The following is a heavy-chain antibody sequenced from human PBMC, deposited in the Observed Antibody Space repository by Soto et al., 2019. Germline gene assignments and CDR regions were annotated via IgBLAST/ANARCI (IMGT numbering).Heavy chain of an antibody. J-gene: IGHJ4*02. D-gene: IGHD3-10*01. Sequence: HPGGSLRLSCVASGLTFGSRAMTWVRQAPGEGLQWVSTITDTGGDAKYADSVRGRFVISRDNSKKTLYLQMTSLTAEDSAMYYCARGSTDSYPGSRIFDFWGRGTLVTVS. CDR3: ARGSTDSYPGSRIFDF. V-gene: IGHV3-23*01. CDR2: ITDTGGDA. CDR1: GLTFGSRA.